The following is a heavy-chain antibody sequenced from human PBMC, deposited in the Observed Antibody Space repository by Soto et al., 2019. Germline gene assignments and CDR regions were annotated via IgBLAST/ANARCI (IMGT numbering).Heavy chain of an antibody. V-gene: IGHV4-59*01. D-gene: IGHD5-18*01. Sequence: ETLSLRYTVSGDSFSNFDLSWIRKPPGKGLEWIGYFHGCGTTGYIPSVENRVSIGLGTSANQFSLKLSSVTAADTAISYSARGTRAWIPSFFAYWGQGLPVTVSS. CDR2: FHGCGTT. J-gene: IGHJ4*02. CDR3: ARGTRAWIPSFFAY. CDR1: GDSFSNFD.